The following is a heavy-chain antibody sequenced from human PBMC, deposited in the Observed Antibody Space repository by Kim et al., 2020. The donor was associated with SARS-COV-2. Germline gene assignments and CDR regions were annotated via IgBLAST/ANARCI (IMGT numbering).Heavy chain of an antibody. Sequence: GGSLRLSCAGSGFTGFSFTTYNMNWVRQAPGKGLEWGSSISGTGTYIHYADSVKGRVTMSRDNAKNSMYLQMNSLRAEDTAVYYCATAIKSGYYYGLDVWGQGTTVTVSS. D-gene: IGHD3-3*01. CDR1: GFTGFSFTTYN. J-gene: IGHJ6*02. V-gene: IGHV3-21*01. CDR3: ATAIKSGYYYGLDV. CDR2: ISGTGTYI.